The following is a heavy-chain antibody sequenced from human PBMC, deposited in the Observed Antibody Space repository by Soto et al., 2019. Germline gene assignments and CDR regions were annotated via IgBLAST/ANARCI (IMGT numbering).Heavy chain of an antibody. J-gene: IGHJ4*02. CDR2: LSDDGSNK. CDR3: ARGNNDYDSSGYDLDY. CDR1: GFTFSSYV. Sequence: PGGSLRLSCAASGFTFSSYVMHWVRQAPGKGLEWVAGLSDDGSNKHYADSVKGRFTISRDNSKNTLYLQMNSLRAEDTAVYYCARGNNDYDSSGYDLDYWGQGTLVTVSS. D-gene: IGHD3-22*01. V-gene: IGHV3-30-3*01.